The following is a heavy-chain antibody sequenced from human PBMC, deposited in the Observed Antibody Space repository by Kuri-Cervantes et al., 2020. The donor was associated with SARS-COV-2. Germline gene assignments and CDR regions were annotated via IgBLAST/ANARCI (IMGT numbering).Heavy chain of an antibody. V-gene: IGHV1-69*06. D-gene: IGHD6-13*01. CDR2: IIPIFGTA. Sequence: SVKVSCKASGGTFSSYAISWVRQAPGQGLEWMGGIIPIFGTANYAQKFQGRVTITADKSTSTAYMELSSLRSEDTAVYYCALERAAAGPDFDPWGQGTLVTVSS. CDR1: GGTFSSYA. CDR3: ALERAAAGPDFDP. J-gene: IGHJ5*02.